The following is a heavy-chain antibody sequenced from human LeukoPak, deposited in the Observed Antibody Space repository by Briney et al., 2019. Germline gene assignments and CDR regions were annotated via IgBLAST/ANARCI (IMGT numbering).Heavy chain of an antibody. J-gene: IGHJ4*02. CDR1: GFTFSSHW. D-gene: IGHD6-13*01. CDR3: ARVIIAATGIDY. V-gene: IGHV3-74*01. Sequence: GGSLRLSCATAGFTFSSHWMHWVRQGPGKGLVWVSRINTDGSTTSYADSVKGRFTISRDNAKNTLYLQMNSLGAEDTAVYYCARVIIAATGIDYWGQGTLVTVSP. CDR2: INTDGSTT.